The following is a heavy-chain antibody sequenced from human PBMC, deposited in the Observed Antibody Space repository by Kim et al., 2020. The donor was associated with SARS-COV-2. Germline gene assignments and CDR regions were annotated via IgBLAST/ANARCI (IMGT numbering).Heavy chain of an antibody. CDR1: GFTFSSYS. J-gene: IGHJ4*02. V-gene: IGHV3-21*01. CDR3: AREWDYGGNPLPPYFDY. D-gene: IGHD4-17*01. CDR2: ISSSSSYI. Sequence: GGSLRLSCAASGFTFSSYSMNWVRQAPGKGLEWVSSISSSSSYIYYADSVKGRFTISRDNAKNSLYLQMNSLRAEDTAVYYCAREWDYGGNPLPPYFDYWGQGTLVTVSS.